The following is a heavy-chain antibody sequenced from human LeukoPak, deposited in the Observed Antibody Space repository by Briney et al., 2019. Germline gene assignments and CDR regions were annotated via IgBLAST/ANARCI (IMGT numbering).Heavy chain of an antibody. D-gene: IGHD3-9*01. V-gene: IGHV1-69*06. CDR3: ARVRYFDWLRTDYYYYYMDV. CDR2: IIPIFGTA. Sequence: RASVKVSCKASGGTFSSHAISWVRQAPGQGLEWMGRIIPIFGTANYAQKFQGRVTITADKSTSTAYMELSSLRSEDTAVYYCARVRYFDWLRTDYYYYYMDVWGKGTTVTVSS. CDR1: GGTFSSHA. J-gene: IGHJ6*03.